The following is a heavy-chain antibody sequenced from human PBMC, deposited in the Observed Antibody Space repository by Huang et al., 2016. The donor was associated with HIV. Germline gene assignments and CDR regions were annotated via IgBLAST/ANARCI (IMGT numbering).Heavy chain of an antibody. Sequence: QIHLVQSGPEVKQPGASVKVSCKASGYKFHIYEITWVRQTPGQGLEWMGWISGDNVSTRFAQKFQDRLTMTTDVSTSTAYVELRSLRLDDTAVYYCARTKGEFDFWGQGALVTVS. CDR3: ARTKGEFDF. J-gene: IGHJ4*02. CDR1: GYKFHIYE. CDR2: ISGDNVST. D-gene: IGHD3-16*01. V-gene: IGHV1-18*04.